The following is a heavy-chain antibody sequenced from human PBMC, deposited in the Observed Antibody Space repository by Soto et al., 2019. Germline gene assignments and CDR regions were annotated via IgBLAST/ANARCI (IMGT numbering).Heavy chain of an antibody. J-gene: IGHJ5*02. CDR3: ARERITISSNWFDP. Sequence: NPSETLSLTCTVSGGSISSGGYYWSWIRQHPGKGLEWIGYIYYSGSTYYNPSLKSRVTISVDTSKNQFSLKLSSVTAADTAVYYCARERITISSNWFDPWGQGTLVTV. CDR1: GGSISSGGYY. CDR2: IYYSGST. D-gene: IGHD3-9*01. V-gene: IGHV4-31*03.